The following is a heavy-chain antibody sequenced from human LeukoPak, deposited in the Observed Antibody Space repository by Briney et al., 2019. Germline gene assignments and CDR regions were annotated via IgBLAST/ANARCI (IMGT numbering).Heavy chain of an antibody. V-gene: IGHV4-61*02. J-gene: IGHJ4*02. Sequence: PSETLSLTCTVSGGSISSGSYYWSWIRQPAGKGLEWIGRIYTSGSTNYNPSLKSRVTISVDTSKNQFSLKLSSVTAADTAVYYCARDGYSYGYGFDYWGQGTLVTVSS. CDR3: ARDGYSYGYGFDY. D-gene: IGHD5-18*01. CDR1: GGSISSGSYY. CDR2: IYTSGST.